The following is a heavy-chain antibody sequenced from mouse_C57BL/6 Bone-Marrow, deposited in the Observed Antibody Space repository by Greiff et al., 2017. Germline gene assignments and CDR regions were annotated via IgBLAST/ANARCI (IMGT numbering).Heavy chain of an antibody. D-gene: IGHD1-1*01. CDR3: SSYYYASSYVWYFDL. Sequence: EVKLVESGPGLAKPSQTLSLTCSVTGYSITSDYWNWLRKFPGNKLEYMGYISYSGSTYYNPPPKSRISITRDTSKNQYYLQLNSVTTEDTATYYCSSYYYASSYVWYFDLWGTGTTVPVSS. J-gene: IGHJ1*03. CDR1: GYSITSDY. CDR2: ISYSGST. V-gene: IGHV3-8*01.